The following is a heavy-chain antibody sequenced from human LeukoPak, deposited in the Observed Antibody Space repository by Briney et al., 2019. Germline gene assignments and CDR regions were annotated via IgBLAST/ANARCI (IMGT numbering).Heavy chain of an antibody. CDR3: ARDPVAAAGNNWFDP. V-gene: IGHV3-33*01. J-gene: IGHJ5*02. D-gene: IGHD6-13*01. Sequence: GGSLRLSCAASGFTFSSYGMHWVRQAPGKGLEWVAVIWYDGSNKYYADSVKGRFTISRDNSKNTLYLQMNSLRAEDTAVYYCARDPVAAAGNNWFDPWGQGTLVTVSS. CDR2: IWYDGSNK. CDR1: GFTFSSYG.